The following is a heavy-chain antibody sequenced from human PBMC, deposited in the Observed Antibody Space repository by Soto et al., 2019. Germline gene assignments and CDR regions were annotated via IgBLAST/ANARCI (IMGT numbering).Heavy chain of an antibody. CDR1: GFTFSSYA. CDR2: IGLYSDNK. V-gene: IGHV3-23*01. Sequence: EVQLLESGGGLVQPGKSLRVSCAASGFTFSSYAMTWVRQAPGKGLEWVSSIGLYSDNKYYADSVKGRFTVSRDNSKNTLYLQMPSVRSEDTAVYYCLKHDYCAYKPYDIWGQGTIVTVSS. J-gene: IGHJ3*02. CDR3: LKHDYCAYKPYDI. D-gene: IGHD4-17*01.